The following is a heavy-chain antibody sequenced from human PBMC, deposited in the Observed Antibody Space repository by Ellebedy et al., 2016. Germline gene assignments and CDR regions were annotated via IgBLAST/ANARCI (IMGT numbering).Heavy chain of an antibody. V-gene: IGHV3-23*01. CDR3: AKVVASMGGMDV. CDR1: GFTFSSYA. Sequence: GGSLRLXCAASGFTFSSYAMSWVRQAPGKGLEWVSAISGSGGSTYYADSVKGRFTISRDNSKNTLYLQMNSLRAEDTAVYYCAKVVASMGGMDVWGQGTTVTVSS. D-gene: IGHD2/OR15-2a*01. J-gene: IGHJ6*02. CDR2: ISGSGGST.